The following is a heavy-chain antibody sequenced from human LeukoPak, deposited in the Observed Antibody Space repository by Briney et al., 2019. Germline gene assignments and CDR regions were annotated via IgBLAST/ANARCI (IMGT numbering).Heavy chain of an antibody. Sequence: SETLSLTCTVSGYSISSGYYWGWIRQPPGKGLEWIGEINHSGSTNYNPSLKSRVTISVDTSKNQFSLKLSSVTAADTAVYYCARVSGGEGYCSSTSCYAMAIKTRFDYWGQGTLVTVSS. D-gene: IGHD2-2*01. CDR3: ARVSGGEGYCSSTSCYAMAIKTRFDY. J-gene: IGHJ4*02. V-gene: IGHV4-38-2*02. CDR1: GYSISSGYY. CDR2: INHSGST.